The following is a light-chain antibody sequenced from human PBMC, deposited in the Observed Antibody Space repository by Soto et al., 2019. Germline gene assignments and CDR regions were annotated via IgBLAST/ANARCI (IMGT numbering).Light chain of an antibody. CDR3: QQYSNWPLT. J-gene: IGKJ1*01. V-gene: IGKV3-15*01. CDR1: QTVNSK. Sequence: EIVMTQSPATVSVSQGERASLSCRASQTVNSKMAWYQQKPGQGPRLLIYGASTRATGIAARFSGSGSGTEYPLTISSLQLEDLAVYWCQQYSNWPLTFGQGTTVEI. CDR2: GAS.